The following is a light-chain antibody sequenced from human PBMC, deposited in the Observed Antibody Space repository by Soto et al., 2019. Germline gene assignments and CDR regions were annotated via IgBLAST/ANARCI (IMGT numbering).Light chain of an antibody. J-gene: IGLJ1*01. CDR2: QDS. CDR3: QAWDSSTGHYV. Sequence: SSELTQPPSVSVSPGQTASITCSGDKLGDKYACWYQQKPGQSPVLVIYQDSKRPSGIPERFSGSNSGNTATLTISGTQAMDEADYYCQAWDSSTGHYVFGTGTKVTVL. V-gene: IGLV3-1*01. CDR1: KLGDKY.